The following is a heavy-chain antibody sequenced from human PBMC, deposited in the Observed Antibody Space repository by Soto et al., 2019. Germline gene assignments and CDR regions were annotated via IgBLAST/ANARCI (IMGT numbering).Heavy chain of an antibody. D-gene: IGHD6-13*01. V-gene: IGHV4-59*01. J-gene: IGHJ5*02. CDR3: ASTPLYSSRGGWFDP. CDR2: IYYSGST. CDR1: GGSISSYY. Sequence: QVQLQESGPGLVKPSETLSLTCTVSGGSISSYYWSWIRQPPGKGLEWIGYIYYSGSTNYNPSLKSRVTISVDTSKNQFSLKLSSVTAADTAVYYCASTPLYSSRGGWFDPWGQGTLVTVSS.